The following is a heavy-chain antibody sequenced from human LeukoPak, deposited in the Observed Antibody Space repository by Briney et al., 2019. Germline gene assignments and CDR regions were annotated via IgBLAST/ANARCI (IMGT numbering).Heavy chain of an antibody. Sequence: GGSLRLSCSASGFTFSSYAIQWIRQAPGKGLEYVSGISANGGSTYYADSVKGRFTISRDNSKNTLYLQMGRLRPEDTAVYYCGGSSSWYRLDYWGQGTLVTVSS. CDR2: ISANGGST. V-gene: IGHV3-64D*09. J-gene: IGHJ4*02. D-gene: IGHD6-13*01. CDR1: GFTFSSYA. CDR3: GGSSSWYRLDY.